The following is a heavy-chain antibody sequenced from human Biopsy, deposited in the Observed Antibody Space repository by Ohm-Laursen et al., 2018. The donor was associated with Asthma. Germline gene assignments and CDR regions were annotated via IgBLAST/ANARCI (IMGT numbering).Heavy chain of an antibody. J-gene: IGHJ6*02. Sequence: SLRLSCAASGFTFSRYDMSWVRQAPGKGLEWVAVISYDGSNKYYADSVKGRFTISRDNSKNTLYLQMNSLRAEDTAVYYCARARRSLLLPDYYYYGMDVWGQGTTVTVSS. CDR2: ISYDGSNK. V-gene: IGHV3-30-3*01. CDR3: ARARRSLLLPDYYYYGMDV. CDR1: GFTFSRYD. D-gene: IGHD3-22*01.